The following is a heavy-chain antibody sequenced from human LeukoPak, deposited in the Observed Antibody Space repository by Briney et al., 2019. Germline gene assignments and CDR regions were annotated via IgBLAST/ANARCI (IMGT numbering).Heavy chain of an antibody. J-gene: IGHJ4*02. V-gene: IGHV3-23*01. CDR3: ATRNPDYYFDY. CDR1: GFIFNGYA. CDR2: ISGSGGTT. D-gene: IGHD1-14*01. Sequence: PGGSLRLSCAASGFIFNGYAMSWVRQAPGKGLEWVSDISGSGGTTYYADSVKGRFTISRDNSKNTLYLQMNSLRAEDAAIYYCATRNPDYYFDYWGQGTLVTVSS.